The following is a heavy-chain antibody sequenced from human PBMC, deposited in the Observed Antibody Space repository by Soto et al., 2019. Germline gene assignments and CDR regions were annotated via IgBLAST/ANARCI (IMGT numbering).Heavy chain of an antibody. V-gene: IGHV3-11*01. CDR1: GFSLRDYY. D-gene: IGHD3-16*01. CDR2: INPGGDVI. CDR3: TSDPRITDF. J-gene: IGHJ4*02. Sequence: QVRLVESGGGLVKPEGSLTLSCAASGFSLRDYYMTWIRQAPGKGLELLSYINPGGDVIKYVDSVKGRFTISRDNGKNSLYLHMNNLRAEDTAVYYCTSDPRITDFWGQGTLVTVSS.